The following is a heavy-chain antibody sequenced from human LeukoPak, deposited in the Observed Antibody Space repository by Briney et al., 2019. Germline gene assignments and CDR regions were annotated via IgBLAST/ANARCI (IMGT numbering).Heavy chain of an antibody. Sequence: PGGSLRLSCAASGFTFSSYWMSWVRQAPGKGLEWVANIKQGGSEKYYVDSVKGRFTISRDNAKNSLYLQMNSLRAEDTAVYYCARVLYDFWSGLHYFDYWGQGTLVTVSS. CDR1: GFTFSSYW. J-gene: IGHJ4*02. V-gene: IGHV3-7*01. CDR2: IKQGGSEK. CDR3: ARVLYDFWSGLHYFDY. D-gene: IGHD3-3*01.